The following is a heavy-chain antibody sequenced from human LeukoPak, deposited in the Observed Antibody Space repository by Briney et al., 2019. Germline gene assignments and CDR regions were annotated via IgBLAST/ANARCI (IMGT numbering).Heavy chain of an antibody. V-gene: IGHV1-24*01. CDR2: SDPEDGET. CDR1: GYTLTELS. J-gene: IGHJ4*02. Sequence: ASVKVSCKVSGYTLTELSMHWVRQAPGKGLEWMGGSDPEDGETIYAQKFQGRVTMTEDTSTDTAYMELSSLRSEDTAVYYCATADSSGYYPDYWGQGTLVTVSS. D-gene: IGHD3-22*01. CDR3: ATADSSGYYPDY.